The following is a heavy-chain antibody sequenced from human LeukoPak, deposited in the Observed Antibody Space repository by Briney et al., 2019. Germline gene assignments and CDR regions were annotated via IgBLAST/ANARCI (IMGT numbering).Heavy chain of an antibody. J-gene: IGHJ4*02. Sequence: SETLSLTCTVSGGSISTYYWTWIRRPPGKGLEWIGNIYYSGSTNYNPSLKSRVTISVDTSKNQFSLKLSSVTAADTAVYYCARGFFSGSYGGTYSDHWGQGTLVTVSS. CDR1: GGSISTYY. CDR2: IYYSGST. D-gene: IGHD1-26*01. CDR3: ARGFFSGSYGGTYSDH. V-gene: IGHV4-59*01.